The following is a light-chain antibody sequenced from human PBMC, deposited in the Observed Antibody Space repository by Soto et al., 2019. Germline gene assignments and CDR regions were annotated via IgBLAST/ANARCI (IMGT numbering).Light chain of an antibody. CDR1: QSVSSSY. V-gene: IGKV3-20*01. J-gene: IGKJ1*01. CDR3: QQPGT. CDR2: GTS. Sequence: EIVLTQSPGTLSLSPGERATLSCRASQSVSSSYLAWYQQKPGQAPRLLIYGTSIRATGIPDRFSGSGSGTDFTLTISRLEPEDFAVYYCQQPGTFGQGTKVEIK.